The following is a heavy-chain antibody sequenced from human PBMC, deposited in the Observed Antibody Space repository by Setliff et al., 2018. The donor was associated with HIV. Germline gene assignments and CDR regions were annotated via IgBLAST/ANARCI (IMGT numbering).Heavy chain of an antibody. CDR1: GSAFTSYY. CDR2: VDPENGKT. Sequence: ASVKVSCKAFGSAFTSYYIHWVQQAPGKGLEWMGRVDPENGKTMYTEKFQGRVSITADRSTDTVYMELRGLRPDDTAIYYCTTDPRAYWGQGTLVTVSA. V-gene: IGHV1-69-2*01. J-gene: IGHJ4*02. CDR3: TTDPRAY.